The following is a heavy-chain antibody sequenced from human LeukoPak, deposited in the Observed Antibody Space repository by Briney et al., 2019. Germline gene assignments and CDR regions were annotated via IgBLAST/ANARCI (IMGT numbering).Heavy chain of an antibody. Sequence: SETLSLTCAVSGGSISSSNWWSWVRQPPGKGLEWIGEIYHSGSTNYNPSLKSRVTISVDTSKNQFSLKLSSVTAADTAVYYCARGLRSGYDSYYYYYYYGMDVWGQGTTVTVSS. CDR3: ARGLRSGYDSYYYYYYYGMDV. J-gene: IGHJ6*02. V-gene: IGHV4-4*02. D-gene: IGHD5-12*01. CDR2: IYHSGST. CDR1: GGSISSSNW.